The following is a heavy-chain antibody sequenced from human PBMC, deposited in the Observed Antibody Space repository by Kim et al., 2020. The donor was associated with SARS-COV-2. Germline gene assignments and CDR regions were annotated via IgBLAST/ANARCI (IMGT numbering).Heavy chain of an antibody. J-gene: IGHJ4*02. V-gene: IGHV3-49*03. D-gene: IGHD2-2*01. CDR1: GFTFGDYA. CDR3: TRGLTVVNAQYYFDL. CDR2: IRSKIYGGSA. Sequence: GGSLRLSCAASGFTFGDYALSWSRQAPGKGLEWIALIRSKIYGGSAEYGASVKGRFTVSRDDSQGIAYLQMNGLKTEDTAVYYCTRGLTVVNAQYYFDLWGKGTLVTVSS.